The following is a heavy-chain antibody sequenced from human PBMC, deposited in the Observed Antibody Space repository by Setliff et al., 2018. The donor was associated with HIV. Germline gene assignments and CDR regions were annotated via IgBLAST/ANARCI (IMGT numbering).Heavy chain of an antibody. J-gene: IGHJ3*02. CDR2: LYYGGSP. V-gene: IGHV4-39*01. CDR3: ARHQVIPTVIGAFDI. D-gene: IGHD3-16*02. Sequence: SETLSLTCTVSGDSISTSNSYWGWVRQPPGKGLEWIGSLYYGGSPYYNPSLKSRVTISVDTSKNHFSLKLSSVTAADTAVYYCARHQVIPTVIGAFDIWGQGTVVTVSS. CDR1: GDSISTSNSY.